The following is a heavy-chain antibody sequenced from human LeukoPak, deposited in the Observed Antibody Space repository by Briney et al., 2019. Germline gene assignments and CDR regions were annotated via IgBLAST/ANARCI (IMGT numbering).Heavy chain of an antibody. J-gene: IGHJ6*02. D-gene: IGHD1-26*01. Sequence: SETLSLTCAVYGGSFSGYYWSWIRQPPGKGLEWIGYIYYSGSTNYNPSLKSRVTISVDTSKNQFSLKLSSVTAADTAVYYCARGGLRSRDYYYYGMDVWGQGTTVTVSS. CDR1: GGSFSGYY. CDR2: IYYSGST. V-gene: IGHV4-59*01. CDR3: ARGGLRSRDYYYYGMDV.